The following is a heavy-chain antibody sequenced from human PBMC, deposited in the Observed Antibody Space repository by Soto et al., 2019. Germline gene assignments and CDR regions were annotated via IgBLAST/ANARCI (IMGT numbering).Heavy chain of an antibody. CDR1: GDSVSTNTAT. J-gene: IGHJ6*02. D-gene: IGHD3-3*02. CDR3: VRLLGTHKDRKDV. V-gene: IGHV6-1*01. CDR2: TYYRSKWYN. Sequence: PSQTLSLTCDISGDSVSTNTATWNWIRQSPSRGLEWLGRTYYRSKWYNDYAVSVKSRITISPDISNNQVSLHLNSVTPDDTAVYYFVRLLGTHKDRKDVCGQGTTVIGSS.